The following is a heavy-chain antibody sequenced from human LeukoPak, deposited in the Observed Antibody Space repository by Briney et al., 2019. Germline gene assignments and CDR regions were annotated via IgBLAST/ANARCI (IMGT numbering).Heavy chain of an antibody. CDR1: GFTFNNYA. CDR3: AKHYYDSSAYSAFGFDY. Sequence: PGGSLRLSCAASGFTFNNYAMNWVRQAPGKGLEWVSVISGSGGSTYYADSVKGRFTISRDNSKNTLYLQMNSLRAEDSAVYFCAKHYYDSSAYSAFGFDYWGQGTLVTVSS. V-gene: IGHV3-23*01. J-gene: IGHJ4*02. CDR2: ISGSGGST. D-gene: IGHD3-22*01.